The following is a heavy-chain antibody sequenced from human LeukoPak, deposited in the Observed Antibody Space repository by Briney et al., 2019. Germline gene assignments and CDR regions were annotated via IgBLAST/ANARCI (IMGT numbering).Heavy chain of an antibody. V-gene: IGHV4-39*01. CDR3: ARGAPRGERLGWFDP. CDR2: IYYSGST. Sequence: KTAETLCLTCTVSGGSISGSTYYWGWIRQPPGKGLEWLGSIYYSGSTYYNPSLKSRVTISVDTSKNQFSLKLSSVTAADTAVYYCARGAPRGERLGWFDPWGQGTLVTVSS. CDR1: GGSISGSTYY. J-gene: IGHJ5*02. D-gene: IGHD1-26*01.